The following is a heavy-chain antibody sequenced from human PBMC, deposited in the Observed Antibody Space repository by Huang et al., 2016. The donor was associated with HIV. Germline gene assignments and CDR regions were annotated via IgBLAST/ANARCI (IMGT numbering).Heavy chain of an antibody. J-gene: IGHJ5*02. CDR1: GDTFSNYI. D-gene: IGHD1-26*01. CDR3: AGGRGGSHYSDPFDH. CDR2: ILPIFQRQ. V-gene: IGHV1-69*13. Sequence: QVQLVQSGAEVKKPGSSVKVSCKASGDTFSNYIFTWVRQAPGQGLEWMGGILPIFQRQKEAQKFKGGATRTADASRSTVFWERSSLRSEDTAVFYCAGGRGGSHYSDPFDHWGQGTLVTVSS.